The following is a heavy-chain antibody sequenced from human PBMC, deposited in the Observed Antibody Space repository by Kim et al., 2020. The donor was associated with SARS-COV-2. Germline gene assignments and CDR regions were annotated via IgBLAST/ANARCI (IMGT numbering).Heavy chain of an antibody. D-gene: IGHD3-10*01. CDR3: ARDHYGSGGSY. CDR2: T. V-gene: IGHV4-31*02. J-gene: IGHJ4*02. Sequence: TYYNPSLKSRVTISVDTSKNQFSLKLSSVTAADTAVYYCARDHYGSGGSYWGQGTLVTVSS.